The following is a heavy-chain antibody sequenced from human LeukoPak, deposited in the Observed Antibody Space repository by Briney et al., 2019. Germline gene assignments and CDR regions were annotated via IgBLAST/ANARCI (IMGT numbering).Heavy chain of an antibody. Sequence: SETLSLTCTVSVGSISSSSYYWGWIRQPPGRGLEWIGSFYYSGSTYYNPYLRSRVTISVDTSKYQFSLRLSSVTATDTAVYYCARRLAGTEDYWGQGTLVTVSS. CDR1: VGSISSSSYY. D-gene: IGHD6-13*01. V-gene: IGHV4-39*01. J-gene: IGHJ4*02. CDR3: ARRLAGTEDY. CDR2: FYYSGST.